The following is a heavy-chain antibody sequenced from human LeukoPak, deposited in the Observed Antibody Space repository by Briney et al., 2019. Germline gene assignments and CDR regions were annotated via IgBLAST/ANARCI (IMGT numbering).Heavy chain of an antibody. Sequence: LAGGSLRLSCAASGFTFSSYAMSWVRQAPGKGLEWVSAISSSGGNTYYADSVKGRFTISRDKSKNTLYLKMNSLRAEDTAVYYCALSCRPRIVGDFDYWGQGTLVTVSS. CDR2: ISSSGGNT. CDR1: GFTFSSYA. CDR3: ALSCRPRIVGDFDY. J-gene: IGHJ4*02. V-gene: IGHV3-23*01. D-gene: IGHD1-26*01.